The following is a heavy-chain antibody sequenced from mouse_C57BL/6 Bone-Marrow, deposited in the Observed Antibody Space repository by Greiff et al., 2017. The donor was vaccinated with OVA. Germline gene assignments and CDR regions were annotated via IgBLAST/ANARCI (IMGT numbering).Heavy chain of an antibody. CDR1: GFTFSDYY. V-gene: IGHV5-16*01. D-gene: IGHD1-1*01. J-gene: IGHJ2*01. Sequence: DVKLVESEGGLVQPGSSMKLSCTASGFTFSDYYMAWVRQVPEKGLEWVANINYDGSSTYYLDSLKSRFIISRDNATNILYLQMSSLKYEDTATYYCARGGITTVVGPFDYWGQGTTLTVSS. CDR2: INYDGSST. CDR3: ARGGITTVVGPFDY.